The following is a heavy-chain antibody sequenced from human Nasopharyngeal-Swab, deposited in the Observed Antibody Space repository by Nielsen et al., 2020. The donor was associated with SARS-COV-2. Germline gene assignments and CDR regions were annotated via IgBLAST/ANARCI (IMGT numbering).Heavy chain of an antibody. D-gene: IGHD1-26*01. CDR1: GFTFSRYA. CDR3: ARPSSGSYWSSLDY. J-gene: IGHJ4*02. Sequence: GESLKISCVASGFTFSRYAMSWVRQAPGKGLEWISLISANGETSNYADSVKGRFTISRDNSKNTLYLQMNSLRAEDTAVYYCARPSSGSYWSSLDYWGQGTLVTVSS. CDR2: ISANGETS. V-gene: IGHV3-23*01.